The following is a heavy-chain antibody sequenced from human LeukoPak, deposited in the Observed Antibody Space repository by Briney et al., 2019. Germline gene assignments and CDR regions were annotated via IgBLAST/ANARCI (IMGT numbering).Heavy chain of an antibody. D-gene: IGHD3-10*01. CDR2: ISGSGGST. J-gene: IGHJ4*02. V-gene: IGHV3-23*01. CDR1: GSTFSCYA. CDR3: AIDHGYGSGSYSLGY. Sequence: QTGGSLRLSCAASGSTFSCYAMSWVRQAPGKGLEWVSAISGSGGSTYYADSVKGRFTISRDNSKNTLYLQMNSLRAEDTAVYYCAIDHGYGSGSYSLGYWGQGTLVTVSS.